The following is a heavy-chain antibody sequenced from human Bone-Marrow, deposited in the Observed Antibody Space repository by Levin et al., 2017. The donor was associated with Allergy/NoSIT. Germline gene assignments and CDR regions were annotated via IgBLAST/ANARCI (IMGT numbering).Heavy chain of an antibody. CDR1: GFSFSGHW. J-gene: IGHJ4*02. D-gene: IGHD3-10*01. CDR3: ATRDYFDY. CDR2: IKNDGTST. Sequence: GESLKISCEVSGFSFSGHWMHWVRQAPGKGLVWVSRIKNDGTSTSYADSVKGRFTISRDNTKNTLYLQMNTLRAEDTAVYYCATRDYFDYWGQGTLVIVSS. V-gene: IGHV3-74*01.